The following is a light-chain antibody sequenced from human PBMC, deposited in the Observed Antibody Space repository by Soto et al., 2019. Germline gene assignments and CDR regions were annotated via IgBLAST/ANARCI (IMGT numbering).Light chain of an antibody. CDR1: SSDVGGYNS. Sequence: QSALTQPASVSGSPRQSITISCTGTSSDVGGYNSVSWYQQHPGKAPKLMIYEVTNRPSGVSNRFSGSKSGNTASLTISGLQAEDEADYYCTSYTSSSTLVFGGGTKLTVL. J-gene: IGLJ2*01. CDR2: EVT. V-gene: IGLV2-14*01. CDR3: TSYTSSSTLV.